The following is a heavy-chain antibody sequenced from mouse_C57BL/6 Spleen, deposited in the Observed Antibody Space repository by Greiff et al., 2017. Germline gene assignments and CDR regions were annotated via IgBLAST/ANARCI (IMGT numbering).Heavy chain of an antibody. CDR3: ARRGGSPYDYAMDY. CDR2: IHPTSGST. Sequence: VQLQQPGAELVKPGASVKLSCKASGYTFTSYWMHWVKQRPGQGLEWIGMIHPTSGSTNYNAQFKSKATLTVDNSSSTAYMQLSRLTSEDSAVYYCARRGGSPYDYAMDYWGQGTSVTVSS. J-gene: IGHJ4*01. D-gene: IGHD1-1*01. CDR1: GYTFTSYW. V-gene: IGHV1-64*01.